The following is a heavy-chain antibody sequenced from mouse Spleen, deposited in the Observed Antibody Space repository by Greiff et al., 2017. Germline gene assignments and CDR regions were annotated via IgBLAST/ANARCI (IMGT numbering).Heavy chain of an antibody. V-gene: IGHV1-62-2*01. D-gene: IGHD1-1*01. Sequence: QVQLKESGAELVKPGASVKLSCKASGYTFTEYTIHWVKQRSGQGLEWIGRFYPGSGSIKYNEKFKDKATLTADKSSSTVYMELSRLTSEDSAVYFCARHEREVYYGSSYWYFDVWGAGTTVTVSS. CDR1: GYTFTEYT. J-gene: IGHJ1*01. CDR2: FYPGSGSI. CDR3: ARHEREVYYGSSYWYFDV.